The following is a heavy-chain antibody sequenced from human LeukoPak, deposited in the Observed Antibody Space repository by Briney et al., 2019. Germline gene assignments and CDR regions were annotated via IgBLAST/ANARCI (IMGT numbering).Heavy chain of an antibody. CDR1: GHTFTGYY. Sequence: ASVKVSCKASGHTFTGYYMHWVRQAPGQGLEWLGWINPNSGGTNYAQKFQGRVTMTRDTSISTAYMELSRLRSDDTAVYYCARDLRFLEWLHAFDIWGQGTMVTVSS. CDR3: ARDLRFLEWLHAFDI. V-gene: IGHV1-2*02. J-gene: IGHJ3*02. CDR2: INPNSGGT. D-gene: IGHD3-3*01.